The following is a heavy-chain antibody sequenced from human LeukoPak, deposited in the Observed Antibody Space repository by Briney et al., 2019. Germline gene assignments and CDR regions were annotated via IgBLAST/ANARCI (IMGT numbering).Heavy chain of an antibody. Sequence: SETLSLTCTVSGGSISDYYWSWIRQSPEKGLEWIGYIHDSGSTNYNPSLKSRVTISVDTPKNQFSLKPSSVTAADTAVYYCARLDAAAGRYLQFFYWGKGTLVTVSS. CDR3: ARLDAAAGRYLQFFY. CDR1: GGSISDYY. D-gene: IGHD5-24*01. J-gene: IGHJ4*02. V-gene: IGHV4-59*08. CDR2: IHDSGST.